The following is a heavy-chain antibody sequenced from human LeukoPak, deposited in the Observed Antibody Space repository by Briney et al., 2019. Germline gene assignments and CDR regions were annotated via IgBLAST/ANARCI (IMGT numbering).Heavy chain of an antibody. J-gene: IGHJ6*02. CDR2: ISGSGGST. Sequence: GGSLRLSCVASGFTLSSYAMSWVRQAPGKGLEWVSVISGSGGSTYYADSVKGRFTISRDNSKNTLYLQMNSLRVEDTAGYYCAKSPVPYCSGGSCYGMDVWGQGTTVTVSS. V-gene: IGHV3-23*01. CDR1: GFTLSSYA. D-gene: IGHD2-15*01. CDR3: AKSPVPYCSGGSCYGMDV.